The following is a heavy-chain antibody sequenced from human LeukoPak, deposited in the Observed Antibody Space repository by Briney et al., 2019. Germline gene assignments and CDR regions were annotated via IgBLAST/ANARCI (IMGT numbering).Heavy chain of an antibody. J-gene: IGHJ3*02. V-gene: IGHV3-7*01. Sequence: GGSLRLSCEASGFTFSRYWVSWVRQAPGKGLEWVANIKQDGSEKYYVDSVKGRFTISRDNAKNSLYLQMNSLRAEDTAVYYCARDSDQSGQQLARDAFDIWGQGTMVTVSS. CDR1: GFTFSRYW. CDR3: ARDSDQSGQQLARDAFDI. CDR2: IKQDGSEK. D-gene: IGHD6-13*01.